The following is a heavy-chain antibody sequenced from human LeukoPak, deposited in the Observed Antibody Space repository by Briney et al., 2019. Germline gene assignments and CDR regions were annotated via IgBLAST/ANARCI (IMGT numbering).Heavy chain of an antibody. CDR3: ARDRDWNYGNGNWFDP. J-gene: IGHJ5*02. CDR2: ISYDGSNK. CDR1: GFTFSSYG. V-gene: IGHV3-30*03. D-gene: IGHD1-7*01. Sequence: GGSLRLSCAASGFTFSSYGMHWVRQAPGKGLEWVAVISYDGSNKYYADSVKGRFTISRDNSKNTLYLQMNSLRAEDTAVYYCARDRDWNYGNGNWFDPWGQGTLVTVSS.